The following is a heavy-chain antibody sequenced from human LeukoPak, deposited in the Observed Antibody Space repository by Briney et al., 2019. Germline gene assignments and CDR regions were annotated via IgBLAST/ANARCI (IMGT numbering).Heavy chain of an antibody. Sequence: GGSLRLSCAASGFTFSASWMHWVRQGPGKGLMWVSRMNRDGSVTTYADPVKGRFTISRDNAKNTLYLQMNSLRAEDTAVYYCARDLFYDSSGYYASDSWGQGTLVTVSS. CDR2: MNRDGSVT. CDR1: GFTFSASW. CDR3: ARDLFYDSSGYYASDS. J-gene: IGHJ4*02. V-gene: IGHV3-74*01. D-gene: IGHD3-22*01.